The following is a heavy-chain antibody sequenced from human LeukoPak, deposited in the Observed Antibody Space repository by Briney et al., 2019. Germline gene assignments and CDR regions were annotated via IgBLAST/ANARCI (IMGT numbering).Heavy chain of an antibody. Sequence: PGGSLRLSCAASGFTLSSHSMNWVRQAPGKGLEWVSSISSSSSHIYYADSVKGRFTISRDNAKNSLYLQMNSLRAEDTAVYYCARDLDPRLRLDYWGQGTLVTVSS. J-gene: IGHJ4*02. CDR1: GFTLSSHS. D-gene: IGHD1-1*01. CDR2: ISSSSSHI. CDR3: ARDLDPRLRLDY. V-gene: IGHV3-21*01.